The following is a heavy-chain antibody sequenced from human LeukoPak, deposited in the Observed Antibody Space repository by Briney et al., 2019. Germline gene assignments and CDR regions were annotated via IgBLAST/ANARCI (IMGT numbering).Heavy chain of an antibody. D-gene: IGHD5-24*01. CDR2: ISYSGST. CDR1: GGSISSHY. Sequence: PSETLSLTCTVSGGSISSHYWSWIRQPPGKGLEWIGYISYSGSTNYNPSLKSRVTMSVDTSKNQFFLKLSSVTAADTAVYYCTRDRRDGYNYVDIWGQGTLVTVSS. V-gene: IGHV4-59*11. J-gene: IGHJ4*02. CDR3: TRDRRDGYNYVDI.